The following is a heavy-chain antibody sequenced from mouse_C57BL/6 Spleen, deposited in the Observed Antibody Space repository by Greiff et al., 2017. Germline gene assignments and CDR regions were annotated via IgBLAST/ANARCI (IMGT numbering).Heavy chain of an antibody. V-gene: IGHV1-69*01. Sequence: QVQLQQPGAELVMPGASVKLSCKASGYTFTSYWMHWVKQRPGQGLAWIGEIDPSDSYTNYNQKFKGKSTLTVDKSSSTAYMTLSSLTSEDSSVYYCALGAVVATGGYAMDYWGQGTSVTGSS. J-gene: IGHJ4*01. D-gene: IGHD1-1*01. CDR2: IDPSDSYT. CDR1: GYTFTSYW. CDR3: ALGAVVATGGYAMDY.